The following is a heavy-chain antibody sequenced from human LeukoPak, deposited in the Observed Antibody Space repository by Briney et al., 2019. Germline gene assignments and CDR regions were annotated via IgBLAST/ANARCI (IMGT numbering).Heavy chain of an antibody. CDR2: IKQDGSEK. CDR1: GFTFSIYW. CDR3: AKDRETVRGVIFDY. V-gene: IGHV3-7*03. D-gene: IGHD3-10*01. Sequence: GGSLRLSCAASGFTFSIYWMSWVRQAPGKGLEWVANIKQDGSEKYYVDSVKGRFTISRDNSKNTLYLQMNSLRAEDTAVYYCAKDRETVRGVIFDYWGQGTLVTVSS. J-gene: IGHJ4*02.